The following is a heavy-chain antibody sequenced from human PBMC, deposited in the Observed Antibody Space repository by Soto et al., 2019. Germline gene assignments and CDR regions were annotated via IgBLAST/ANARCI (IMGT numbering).Heavy chain of an antibody. CDR3: ARGIATGQLDP. J-gene: IGHJ5*02. CDR2: INPDNGNT. CDR1: GYPFSRYT. Sequence: XSVKGSCNASGYPFSRYTMSWGRQAPGQRLEWMGWINPDNGNTKSSQKFQDRVIITRDTSASTAYMDLSSLRSEDTAVYYCARGIATGQLDPWGQGTLVTVSS. V-gene: IGHV1-3*01. D-gene: IGHD2-15*01.